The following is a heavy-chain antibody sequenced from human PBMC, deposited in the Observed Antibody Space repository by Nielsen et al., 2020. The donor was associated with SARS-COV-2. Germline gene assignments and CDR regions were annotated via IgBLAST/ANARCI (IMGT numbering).Heavy chain of an antibody. CDR1: GFTFSSYA. Sequence: GESLKISCAASGFTFSSYAMSWVRQAPGKGLEWVSAISGSGGSTYYADSVKGRFTISRDNSKNTLYLQMNSLRAEDTAVYYCAKSAVVAYFDYWGQGTLVTVSS. V-gene: IGHV3-23*01. CDR2: ISGSGGST. D-gene: IGHD2-15*01. CDR3: AKSAVVAYFDY. J-gene: IGHJ4*02.